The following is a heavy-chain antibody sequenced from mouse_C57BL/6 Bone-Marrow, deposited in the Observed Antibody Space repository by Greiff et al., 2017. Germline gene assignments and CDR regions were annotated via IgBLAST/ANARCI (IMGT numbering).Heavy chain of an antibody. J-gene: IGHJ3*01. CDR1: GYTFTDYE. CDR2: IAPETGGT. V-gene: IGHV1-15*01. CDR3: TGVAY. Sequence: QVQLQQSGAELVRPGASVTLSCKASGYTFTDYEMHWVKQTPVHGLEWIGAIAPETGGTAYNQKFKGKAILTADKSSSTASMELRSLTSEDSAVYYCTGVAYWGQGTLVTVSA.